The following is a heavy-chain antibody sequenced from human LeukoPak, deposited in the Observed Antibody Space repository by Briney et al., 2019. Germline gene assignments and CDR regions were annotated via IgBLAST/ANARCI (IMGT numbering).Heavy chain of an antibody. CDR2: IYHSGIT. J-gene: IGHJ5*02. Sequence: SETLSLTCTVSGGSISSYYWGWIRQPPGKGLEWIGNIYHSGITYYNHFNSSLKSRVTISIDTSKNQFSLKLSSVTAADTAVYYCARTIVVVPAGHIGRNWFDPWGQGTLVTVSS. CDR3: ARTIVVVPAGHIGRNWFDP. V-gene: IGHV4-59*12. D-gene: IGHD2-2*01. CDR1: GGSISSYY.